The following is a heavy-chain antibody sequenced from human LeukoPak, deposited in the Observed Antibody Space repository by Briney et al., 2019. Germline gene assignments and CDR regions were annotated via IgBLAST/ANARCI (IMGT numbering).Heavy chain of an antibody. CDR2: INPNSGGT. J-gene: IGHJ6*02. V-gene: IGHV1-2*02. Sequence: ASVKVSCKASGYTFTGYYMHWVRQAPGQGLEWMGWINPNSGGTNYAQKFQGRVTMTRDTSISTAYMELSRLRSDDTAVYYCVGGVVVVPAATDYYYGMDVWGQGTTITVSS. CDR3: VGGVVVVPAATDYYYGMDV. CDR1: GYTFTGYY. D-gene: IGHD2-2*01.